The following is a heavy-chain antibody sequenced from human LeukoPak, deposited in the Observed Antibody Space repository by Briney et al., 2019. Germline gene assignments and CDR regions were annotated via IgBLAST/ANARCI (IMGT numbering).Heavy chain of an antibody. D-gene: IGHD3-10*01. Sequence: SETLSLTCIVSGASISSCCHYWGWIRQPPGMGLEWIGSIYYSGTTHYNPSLKSRVTISVDTSKNQFSLKLSFVTAADTAMYFCARHDYNSGSPNINWFDPWGQGTLVTVSS. CDR2: IYYSGTT. V-gene: IGHV4-39*01. J-gene: IGHJ5*02. CDR3: ARHDYNSGSPNINWFDP. CDR1: GASISSCCHY.